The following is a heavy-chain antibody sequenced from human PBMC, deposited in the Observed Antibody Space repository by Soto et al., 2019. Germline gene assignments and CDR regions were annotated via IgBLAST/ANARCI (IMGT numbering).Heavy chain of an antibody. Sequence: QVQLVQSGAEVKKPGSSVKVSCKASGGTFSSYAISWVRQAPGQGLEWMGGIIPIFGTANYAQKFQGRVTFTADKSTSTDYMELSSLRSEATAVYYCARDKSYSSGSPLDYWGQGTLVTVSS. J-gene: IGHJ4*02. CDR3: ARDKSYSSGSPLDY. CDR1: GGTFSSYA. CDR2: IIPIFGTA. V-gene: IGHV1-69*06. D-gene: IGHD6-19*01.